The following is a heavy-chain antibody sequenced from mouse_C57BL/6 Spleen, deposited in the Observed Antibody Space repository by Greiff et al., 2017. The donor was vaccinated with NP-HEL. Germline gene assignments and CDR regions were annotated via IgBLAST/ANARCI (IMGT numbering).Heavy chain of an antibody. J-gene: IGHJ4*01. CDR2: IYPGSGST. CDR1: GYTFTSYW. D-gene: IGHD3-2*02. V-gene: IGHV1-55*01. CDR3: ALRGAQATRYAMDY. Sequence: VQLQQPGAELVKPGASVKMSCKASGYTFTSYWITWVKQRPGQGLEWIGDIYPGSGSTNYNEKFKSKATLTVDTSSSTAYMQLSSLTSEDSAVYYCALRGAQATRYAMDYWGQGTSVTVSS.